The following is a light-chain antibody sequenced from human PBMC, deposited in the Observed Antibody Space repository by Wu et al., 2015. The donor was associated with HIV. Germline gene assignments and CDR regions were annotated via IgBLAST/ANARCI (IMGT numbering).Light chain of an antibody. Sequence: EIVLTQSPGTLSLSPGERATLSCRASQSVGNSFLAWYQQKPGQAPRLLIYGASSRATGIPDRFSGSGSGTDFTLTISRLQPEDFAVYYRQQYGSSPWTFGQGTKVEIK. V-gene: IGKV3-20*01. CDR2: GAS. CDR1: QSVGNSF. CDR3: QQYGSSPWT. J-gene: IGKJ1*01.